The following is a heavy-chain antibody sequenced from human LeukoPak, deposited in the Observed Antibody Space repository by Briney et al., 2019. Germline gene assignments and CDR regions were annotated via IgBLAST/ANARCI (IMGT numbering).Heavy chain of an antibody. CDR1: GGSISSYY. J-gene: IGHJ4*02. CDR3: AREQRYCSSTSCYVADY. D-gene: IGHD2-2*01. V-gene: IGHV4-4*07. Sequence: SETLSLTCTVSGGSISSYYWSWIRQPAGKGPEWIGRIYTSGSTNYNPSLKSRVTMSVDTSKNQFSLKLSSVTAADTAVYYCAREQRYCSSTSCYVADYWGQGTLVTVSS. CDR2: IYTSGST.